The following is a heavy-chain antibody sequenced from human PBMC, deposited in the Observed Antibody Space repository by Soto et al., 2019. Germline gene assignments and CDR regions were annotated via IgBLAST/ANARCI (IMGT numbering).Heavy chain of an antibody. D-gene: IGHD3-10*01. CDR2: IYYSGST. Sequence: SETLSLTGTVSGGSISSSSYYWGWIGQPAGKGLEWIGSIYYSGSTYYNPSLKSRVTISVDTSKNQFSLKLSSVTAADTAVYYCASLGYGGFGELLYYYYGMDVWGQGTTVS. J-gene: IGHJ6*02. CDR3: ASLGYGGFGELLYYYYGMDV. V-gene: IGHV4-39*01. CDR1: GGSISSSSYY.